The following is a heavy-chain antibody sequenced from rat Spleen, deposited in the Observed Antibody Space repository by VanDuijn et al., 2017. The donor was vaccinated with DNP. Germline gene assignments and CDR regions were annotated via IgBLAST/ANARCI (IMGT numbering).Heavy chain of an antibody. V-gene: IGHV5-46*01. J-gene: IGHJ2*01. CDR3: TRGVYYGSSWAFDY. Sequence: EVRLMESGGGLVQPGRSLKLSCAASGFSFSNFAMAWVRQAPTKGLEWVAAISPSGSRPYSPDSVKGRFTISRDTAKSSLYLQMNSLKSEDTATYYCTRGVYYGSSWAFDYWGHGVMVTVSS. CDR1: GFSFSNFA. D-gene: IGHD1-6*01. CDR2: ISPSGSRP.